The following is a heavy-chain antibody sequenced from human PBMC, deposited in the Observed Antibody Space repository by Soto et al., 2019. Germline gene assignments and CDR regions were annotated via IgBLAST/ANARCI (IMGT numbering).Heavy chain of an antibody. CDR2: IYSGGST. J-gene: IGHJ2*01. CDR3: ARAPGGSSWVYWYFDL. D-gene: IGHD6-13*01. Sequence: EVQLVETGGGLIQPGGSLRLSCAASGFTVSSNHMSWVRQAPGKGLEWVSLIYSGGSTYFADSVKGRFTISRDNSKNTLYLQMNSLRAEDTAVYYCARAPGGSSWVYWYFDLWGRGTLVTVSS. CDR1: GFTVSSNH. V-gene: IGHV3-53*02.